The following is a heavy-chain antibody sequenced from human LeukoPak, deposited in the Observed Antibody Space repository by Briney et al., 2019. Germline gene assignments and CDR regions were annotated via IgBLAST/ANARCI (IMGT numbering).Heavy chain of an antibody. J-gene: IGHJ3*02. Sequence: PGGSLRLSCAASGFTFSSYAMHWVRQAPGKGLEYVSAISSNGGSTYYANSVKGRFTISRDNSKNTLYLQMGSLRAEDMAVYYCAREQTQGAGDAFDIWGQGTMVTVSS. CDR2: ISSNGGST. CDR3: AREQTQGAGDAFDI. CDR1: GFTFSSYA. D-gene: IGHD3-16*01. V-gene: IGHV3-64*01.